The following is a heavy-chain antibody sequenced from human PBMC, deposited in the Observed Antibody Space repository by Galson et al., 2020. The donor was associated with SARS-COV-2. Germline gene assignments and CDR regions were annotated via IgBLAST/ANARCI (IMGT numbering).Heavy chain of an antibody. CDR2: IYYSGST. CDR1: GGSISSSSYY. D-gene: IGHD6-13*01. J-gene: IGHJ4*02. V-gene: IGHV4-39*01. Sequence: SETLSLTCTVSGGSISSSSYYWGWLRQPPGKGLEWHGSIYYSGSTYYNPSLQRRVTISVDTSKNQFSLKLSSVTAADTAVYYCARRQLQACYIAAAGYDYWGQGTLVTVSS. CDR3: ARRQLQACYIAAAGYDY.